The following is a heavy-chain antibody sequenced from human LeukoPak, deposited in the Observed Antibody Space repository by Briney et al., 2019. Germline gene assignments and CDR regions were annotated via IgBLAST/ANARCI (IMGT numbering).Heavy chain of an antibody. D-gene: IGHD3-16*01. Sequence: GGSLRLSCAASGFTFSSYSMNWVRQAPGKGLEWVSSISSSSSYIYYADSVKGRFTISRDNAKNSLYLQMNSLRAEDTAVYYCARKRGETYYFDYWGQGTQVTVSS. CDR2: ISSSSSYI. CDR3: ARKRGETYYFDY. V-gene: IGHV3-21*01. CDR1: GFTFSSYS. J-gene: IGHJ4*02.